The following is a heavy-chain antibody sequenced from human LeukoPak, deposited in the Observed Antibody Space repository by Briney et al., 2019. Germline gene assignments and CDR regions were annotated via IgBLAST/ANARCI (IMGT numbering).Heavy chain of an antibody. CDR1: GYSISSGYY. CDR3: ARHAGGWLRRQALDY. J-gene: IGHJ4*02. Sequence: SETLSLTCTVSGYSISSGYYWGGIRQPPRKGLEWIGSIYHSGSTYYNPSLKSRVTISVDTSKNQFSLKLSSVTAADTAVDYGARHAGGWLRRQALDYGGQGTLVTVSS. CDR2: IYHSGST. D-gene: IGHD5-12*01. V-gene: IGHV4-38-2*02.